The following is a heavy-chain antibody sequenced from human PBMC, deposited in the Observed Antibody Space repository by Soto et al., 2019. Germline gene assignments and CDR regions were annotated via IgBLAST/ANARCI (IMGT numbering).Heavy chain of an antibody. CDR2: IHAGNGNT. V-gene: IGHV1-3*01. D-gene: IGHD2-8*02. J-gene: IGHJ4*02. Sequence: GASVKVSCKASGYPFTRFAMHWVRQAPGQRLEWMGWIHAGNGNTKYSQKFQGRVTFTRDTSASTGYMEVSSLRSEGTAVYYCARPCTGGTCFHLDYWGQGTQVTVSS. CDR3: ARPCTGGTCFHLDY. CDR1: GYPFTRFA.